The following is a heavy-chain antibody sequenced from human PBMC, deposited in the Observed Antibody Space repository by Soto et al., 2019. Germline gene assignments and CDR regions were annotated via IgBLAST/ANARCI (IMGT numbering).Heavy chain of an antibody. CDR2: IIPILGIA. CDR3: ARGYYYGSGSYSGTDY. Sequence: QVQLVQSGAEVKKPGSSVTVSCTASGGTFSSYTISWVRQAPGQGLEWMGRIIPILGIANYAQKFPGRVTVTADKSTSTAYMELSSLRSEDTAVYYCARGYYYGSGSYSGTDYWGQGTLVTVSS. J-gene: IGHJ4*02. D-gene: IGHD3-10*01. CDR1: GGTFSSYT. V-gene: IGHV1-69*02.